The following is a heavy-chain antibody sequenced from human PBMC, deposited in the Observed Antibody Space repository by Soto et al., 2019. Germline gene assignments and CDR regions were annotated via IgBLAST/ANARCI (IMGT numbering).Heavy chain of an antibody. Sequence: SVKVSCKASGGTFSSYAISWVRQAPGQGLEWMGGIIPIFGTANYAQKFQGRVTITADESTSTAYMELSSLRSEDTAVYYCASSVRYSSSPRGPNWFDPWGQGTLVTVSS. D-gene: IGHD6-6*01. J-gene: IGHJ5*02. V-gene: IGHV1-69*13. CDR1: GGTFSSYA. CDR3: ASSVRYSSSPRGPNWFDP. CDR2: IIPIFGTA.